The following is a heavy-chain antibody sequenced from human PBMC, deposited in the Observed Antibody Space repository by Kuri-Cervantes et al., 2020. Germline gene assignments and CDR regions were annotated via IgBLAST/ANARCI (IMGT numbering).Heavy chain of an antibody. CDR2: ISYDGSNK. D-gene: IGHD6-19*01. V-gene: IGHV3-30-3*01. CDR3: AIKGVAVAWGY. Sequence: GGSLRLSCAASGFTFSSYAMHWVRQAPGKGLEWVAVISYDGSNKYYADSVKGRFTISRDNSKNTLYLQMNSLRAEDTAVYYCAIKGVAVAWGYWGQGTLVTVSS. J-gene: IGHJ4*02. CDR1: GFTFSSYA.